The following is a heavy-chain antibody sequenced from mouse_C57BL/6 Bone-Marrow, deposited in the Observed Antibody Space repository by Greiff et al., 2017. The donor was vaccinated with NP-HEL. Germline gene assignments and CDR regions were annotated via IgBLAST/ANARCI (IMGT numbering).Heavy chain of an antibody. D-gene: IGHD1-1*01. J-gene: IGHJ2*01. Sequence: EVQVVESGGGLVKPGGSLKLSCAASGFTFSDYGMHWVRQAPEKGLEWVAYISSGSSTIYYADTVKGRFTISRDNAKNTLFLQMTSLRSEDTAMYYCARDIGPYYYGSSYVGYWGQGTTLTVSS. V-gene: IGHV5-17*01. CDR2: ISSGSSTI. CDR1: GFTFSDYG. CDR3: ARDIGPYYYGSSYVGY.